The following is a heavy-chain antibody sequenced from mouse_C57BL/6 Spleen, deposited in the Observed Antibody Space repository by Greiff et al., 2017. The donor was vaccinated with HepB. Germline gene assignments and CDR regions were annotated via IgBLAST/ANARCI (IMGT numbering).Heavy chain of an antibody. J-gene: IGHJ2*01. D-gene: IGHD2-2*01. Sequence: EVQGVESGGGLVKPGGSLKLSCAASGFTFSSYAMSWVRQTPEKRLEWVATISDGGSYTYYPDNVKGRFTISRDNAKNNLYLQMSHLKSEDTAMYYCAREGMVTSYFDYWGQGTTLTVSS. CDR2: ISDGGSYT. V-gene: IGHV5-4*01. CDR3: AREGMVTSYFDY. CDR1: GFTFSSYA.